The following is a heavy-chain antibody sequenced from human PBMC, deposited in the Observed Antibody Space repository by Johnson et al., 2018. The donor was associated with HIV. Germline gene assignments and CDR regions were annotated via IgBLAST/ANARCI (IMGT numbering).Heavy chain of an antibody. CDR1: RFTVSSNE. Sequence: VQLVESRGVLVQPGGSLRLSCAAPRFTVSSNEMSWVRQGPERGLEWVSCISGSGGSTYYADSVKGRFTISRDNSKNTLYLQMNSLRAEDTAVYYCAKDRTSGSYSDDACDIWGQGTMVTVSS. V-gene: IGHV3-23*04. J-gene: IGHJ3*02. CDR2: ISGSGGST. CDR3: AKDRTSGSYSDDACDI. D-gene: IGHD1-26*01.